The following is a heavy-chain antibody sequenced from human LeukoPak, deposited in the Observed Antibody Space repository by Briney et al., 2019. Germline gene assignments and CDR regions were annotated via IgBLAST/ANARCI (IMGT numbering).Heavy chain of an antibody. CDR2: IWYGGSNK. CDR3: AKDPGLSGSSGWYYFDY. CDR1: GFTFSSYG. Sequence: AGGSLRLSCAASGFTFSSYGMHWVRQAPGKGLEWVAVIWYGGSNKYYADSVKGRFTISRDNSKNTLYLQMNSLRAEDTAVYYCAKDPGLSGSSGWYYFDYWGQGTLVTVSS. D-gene: IGHD6-19*01. J-gene: IGHJ4*02. V-gene: IGHV3-30*02.